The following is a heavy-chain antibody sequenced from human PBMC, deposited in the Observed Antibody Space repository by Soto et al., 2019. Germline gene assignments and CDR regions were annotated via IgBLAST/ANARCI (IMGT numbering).Heavy chain of an antibody. V-gene: IGHV3-21*01. D-gene: IGHD3-3*02. Sequence: GGSLRLSCVTSGFTFSRNTMNWVRQAPGKGLEWVASTTSSGSYVYYADSVKGRFSASRDNAKNSLSLQMDSLRPDDAAIYFCVKDEGIEAMDVWGQGTTVTVSS. CDR3: VKDEGIEAMDV. CDR1: GFTFSRNT. J-gene: IGHJ6*02. CDR2: TTSSGSYV.